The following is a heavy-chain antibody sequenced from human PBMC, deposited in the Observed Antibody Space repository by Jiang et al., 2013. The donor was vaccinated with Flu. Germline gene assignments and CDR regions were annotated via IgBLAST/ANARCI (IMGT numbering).Heavy chain of an antibody. CDR2: INAYNGNT. J-gene: IGHJ4*02. CDR1: GYSFSDYA. Sequence: GAEVKKPGASVKVSCKASGYSFSDYAMHWVRQAPGQRLEWLGWINAYNGNTNYAQKLQGRVTMTTDTSTSTACMELRSLRSDDTAVYYCAREGGWLQFGGFFDYWGQGTLVTVSS. D-gene: IGHD5-24*01. V-gene: IGHV1-3*01. CDR3: AREGGWLQFGGFFDY.